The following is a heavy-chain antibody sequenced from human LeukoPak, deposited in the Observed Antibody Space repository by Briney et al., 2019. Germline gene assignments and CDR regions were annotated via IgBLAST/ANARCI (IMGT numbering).Heavy chain of an antibody. CDR2: INPISGCT. V-gene: IGHV1-2*02. D-gene: IGHD3-22*01. CDR3: ARRKYYYDSSGYSFDY. Sequence: ASXXVSCKASGYTFTGYYMHWVRQAPGQGVEWMGWINPISGCTNYAQKFPRRVTMTRDTSISTAYMELSRLRSDDTAVYYCARRKYYYDSSGYSFDYWGQGTLVTVSS. J-gene: IGHJ4*02. CDR1: GYTFTGYY.